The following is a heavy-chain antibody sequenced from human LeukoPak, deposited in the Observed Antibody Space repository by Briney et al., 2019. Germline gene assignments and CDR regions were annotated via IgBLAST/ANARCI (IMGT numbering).Heavy chain of an antibody. CDR2: ISGSGGST. Sequence: GGSLRLSCAASGFTFSSYAMSWVRQAPGKGLEWVSAISGSGGSTYYADSVKGRFTISRDNSKNTLYLQMSSLRAEDTAVYYCAKDPGSGWSKYYFDYWGQGTLVTVSS. CDR3: AKDPGSGWSKYYFDY. V-gene: IGHV3-23*01. CDR1: GFTFSSYA. J-gene: IGHJ4*02. D-gene: IGHD6-19*01.